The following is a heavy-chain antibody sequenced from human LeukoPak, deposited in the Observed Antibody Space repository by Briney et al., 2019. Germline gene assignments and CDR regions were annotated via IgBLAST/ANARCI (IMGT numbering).Heavy chain of an antibody. V-gene: IGHV1-18*01. J-gene: IGHJ4*02. Sequence: ASVEVSCKASGYTFTSFGISWVRQAPGQGLEWMGWISAYNGNTNYAQKLQGRVTMTTDTSTSTAYMELRSLRSDDTAVYYCARAPFTIFGVALDYWGQGTLVTVSS. D-gene: IGHD3-3*01. CDR2: ISAYNGNT. CDR1: GYTFTSFG. CDR3: ARAPFTIFGVALDY.